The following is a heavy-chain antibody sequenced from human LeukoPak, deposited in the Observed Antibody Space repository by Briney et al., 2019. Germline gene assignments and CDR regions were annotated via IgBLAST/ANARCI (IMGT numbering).Heavy chain of an antibody. Sequence: GGSLRLSCAASGFTFSDYYMTWIRQAPGKGLEWVSYMSSTGTTIYYADSVRGRLTISRDNAKNSLYLQMSSLRAEDTVVYYCARLEQFHRGHFYYYMDFWGKGTTVTVSS. CDR3: ARLEQFHRGHFYYYMDF. D-gene: IGHD6-19*01. CDR2: MSSTGTTI. CDR1: GFTFSDYY. V-gene: IGHV3-11*01. J-gene: IGHJ6*03.